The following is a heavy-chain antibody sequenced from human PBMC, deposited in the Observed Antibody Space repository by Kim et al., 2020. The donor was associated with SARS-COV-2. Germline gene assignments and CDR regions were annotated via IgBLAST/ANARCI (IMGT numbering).Heavy chain of an antibody. CDR3: ARSSGSSWYSPFDY. CDR2: INHSGST. V-gene: IGHV4-34*01. D-gene: IGHD6-13*01. CDR1: GGSVSGYC. J-gene: IGHJ4*02. Sequence: SETLSLTCAVYGGSVSGYCWCWIRQPPGKGMEWIGKINHSGSTNYNPSLKSRVTISVDTSKNQFSLKLSSVTAAVTAVYYCARSSGSSWYSPFDYWGQGTLVTVSS.